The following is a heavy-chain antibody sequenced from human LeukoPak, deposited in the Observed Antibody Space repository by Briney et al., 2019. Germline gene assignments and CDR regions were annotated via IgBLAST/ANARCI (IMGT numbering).Heavy chain of an antibody. Sequence: PGRSLRLSCAASGFTFDDYAMHWVRQAPGKGLEWVSGISWNSGSIGYADSVKGRFTISRDNAKNSLYLQMNSLRAEDTALYYCARDGRQGQWLVLYYYYYYGMDVWGQGTTVTVSS. CDR1: GFTFDDYA. CDR3: ARDGRQGQWLVLYYYYYYGMDV. J-gene: IGHJ6*02. V-gene: IGHV3-9*01. D-gene: IGHD6-19*01. CDR2: ISWNSGSI.